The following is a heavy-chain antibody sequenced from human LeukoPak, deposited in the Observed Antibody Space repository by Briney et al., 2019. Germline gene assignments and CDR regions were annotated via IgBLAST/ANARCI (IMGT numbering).Heavy chain of an antibody. D-gene: IGHD4-17*01. V-gene: IGHV4-61*02. CDR2: IYTSGST. CDR1: GGSISSGSYY. CDR3: ARGVMTTVTRAIDY. J-gene: IGHJ4*02. Sequence: SETLSLTCTVSGGSISSGSYYWSWIRQPAGKGLEWIGRIYTSGSTNYNPSLKSRVTISVDTSKNQFSLKLSSVTAADTAVYYCARGVMTTVTRAIDYWGQGTLVTVSS.